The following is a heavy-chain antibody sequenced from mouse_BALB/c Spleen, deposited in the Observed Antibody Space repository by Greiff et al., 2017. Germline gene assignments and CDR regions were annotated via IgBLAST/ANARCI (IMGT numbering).Heavy chain of an antibody. Sequence: EVQLQQSGAELVRPGALVKLSCKASGFNIKDYYMHWVKQRPEQGLEWIGWIDPENGNTIYDPKFQGKASITADTSSNTAYLQLSSLTSEDTAVYYCARVTTVVYFDYWGQGTTLTVSS. CDR3: ARVTTVVYFDY. D-gene: IGHD1-1*01. CDR1: GFNIKDYY. V-gene: IGHV14-1*02. CDR2: IDPENGNT. J-gene: IGHJ2*01.